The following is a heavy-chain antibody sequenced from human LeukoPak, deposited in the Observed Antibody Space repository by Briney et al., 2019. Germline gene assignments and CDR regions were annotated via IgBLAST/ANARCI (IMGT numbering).Heavy chain of an antibody. D-gene: IGHD2-2*01. V-gene: IGHV4-39*07. Sequence: SETLSLTCTVSGGSISSSSYFWGWIRQPPGKGLEWIGSIHYGGTTYYNPSLQSRVTISVDTSKNQFSLKLSSVTAADTAVYYCARGPYLLYGMDVWGQGTTVTVSS. CDR2: IHYGGTT. CDR3: ARGPYLLYGMDV. J-gene: IGHJ6*02. CDR1: GGSISSSSYF.